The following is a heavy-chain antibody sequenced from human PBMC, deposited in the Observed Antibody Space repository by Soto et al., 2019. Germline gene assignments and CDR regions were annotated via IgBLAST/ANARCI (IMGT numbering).Heavy chain of an antibody. Sequence: ESGGGLVTPGGSLRLSCAASGFTFSSYSMNWVRQAPGKGLEWVSSISSSSSYIYYADSVKGRFTISRDNAKNSLYLQMNSLRAEDTAVYYCARIQVGSGWYGVDYWGQGTLVTVSS. V-gene: IGHV3-21*01. CDR3: ARIQVGSGWYGVDY. CDR2: ISSSSSYI. CDR1: GFTFSSYS. D-gene: IGHD6-19*01. J-gene: IGHJ4*02.